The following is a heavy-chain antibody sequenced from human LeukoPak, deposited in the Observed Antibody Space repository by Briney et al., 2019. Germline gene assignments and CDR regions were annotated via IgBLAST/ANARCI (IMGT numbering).Heavy chain of an antibody. V-gene: IGHV3-21*01. Sequence: GGSLRLSCAASGFTFSSYSMNWVRQAPGKGLEWVSAISGSSSYIYYGDSVKGRFTISRDNAKNSLYLQMNSLRAEDTAVYYCARADDYLSYFDYWGQGTLVTVSS. CDR2: ISGSSSYI. D-gene: IGHD4-11*01. CDR3: ARADDYLSYFDY. CDR1: GFTFSSYS. J-gene: IGHJ4*02.